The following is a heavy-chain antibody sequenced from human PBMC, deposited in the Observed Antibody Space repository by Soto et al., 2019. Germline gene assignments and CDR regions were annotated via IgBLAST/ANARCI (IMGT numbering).Heavy chain of an antibody. CDR2: IYSGDIT. Sequence: GGSLRLSCVASGFNVSSNYMSWVRQAPGKGLEWVSAIYSGDITYYADSVKGRFTISRDNSKNTLYLQMSSLRAEDTALYYCAREYYYYGMDVWGQGTTVTVSS. J-gene: IGHJ6*02. CDR3: AREYYYYGMDV. CDR1: GFNVSSNY. V-gene: IGHV3-66*01.